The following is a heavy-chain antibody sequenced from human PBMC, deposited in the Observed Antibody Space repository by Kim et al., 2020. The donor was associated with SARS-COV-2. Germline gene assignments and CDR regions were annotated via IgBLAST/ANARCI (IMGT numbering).Heavy chain of an antibody. CDR2: IYYSGST. J-gene: IGHJ6*02. CDR3: ARIKEGGSGSYYKYYYDMDV. D-gene: IGHD3-10*01. CDR1: GGSISSSSDY. V-gene: IGHV4-39*07. Sequence: SETLSLTCTVSGGSISSSSDYWGWIRQPPGKGLEWIGSIYYSGSTFYNPSLKSRVTISVDTSKNQFSLKLTSVTAADTAVYYCARIKEGGSGSYYKYYYDMDVWGQGTTVTVSS.